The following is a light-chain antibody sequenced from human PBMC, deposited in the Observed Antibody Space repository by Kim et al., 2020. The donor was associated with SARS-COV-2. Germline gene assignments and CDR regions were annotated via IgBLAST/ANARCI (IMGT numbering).Light chain of an antibody. Sequence: CTQSSGYNNYKVDWYQQRPGKGPRFVMRVGTGGIVGSKGDGSPDRFSVLASGLNRYLTIKNIQEEDESDYHCGADHGSGSNFVWVFGGGTKLTVL. CDR3: GADHGSGSNFVWV. V-gene: IGLV9-49*01. CDR1: SGYNNYK. J-gene: IGLJ3*02. CDR2: VGTGGIVG.